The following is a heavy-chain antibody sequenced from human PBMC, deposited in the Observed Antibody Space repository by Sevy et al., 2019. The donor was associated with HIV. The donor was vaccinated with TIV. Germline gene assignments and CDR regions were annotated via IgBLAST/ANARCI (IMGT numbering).Heavy chain of an antibody. V-gene: IGHV3-7*01. Sequence: GGSLRLSCAASGFTFSSYWMSWVRQAPGKGLEWVANIKQDGSEKYYVDSVKGRFTISRDNAKNSLYLQMNSLRAEDTAVYYCARLSRVGYCSSTSCAIYRPRDYYDGMDVWGQGTTVTVSS. D-gene: IGHD2-2*01. CDR3: ARLSRVGYCSSTSCAIYRPRDYYDGMDV. J-gene: IGHJ6*02. CDR1: GFTFSSYW. CDR2: IKQDGSEK.